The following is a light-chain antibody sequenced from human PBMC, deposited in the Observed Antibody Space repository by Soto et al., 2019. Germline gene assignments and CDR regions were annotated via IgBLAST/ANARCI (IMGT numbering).Light chain of an antibody. J-gene: IGKJ3*01. CDR2: ATS. CDR3: QQYHSLPFT. V-gene: IGKV1-16*01. Sequence: DIQMTQSPSSLSASVGDRVTINCRASQATSNYVAWFQQKPGEAPKSLMFATSTLQSGVPSRFRGSGSQTDFTLTITNLHPEDFATYFCQQYHSLPFTFGPGTTVHFK. CDR1: QATSNY.